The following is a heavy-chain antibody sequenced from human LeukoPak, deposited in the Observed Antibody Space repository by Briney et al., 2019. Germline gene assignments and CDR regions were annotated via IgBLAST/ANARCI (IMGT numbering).Heavy chain of an antibody. D-gene: IGHD6-13*01. CDR3: AREGIAAAGLRIYYFGY. Sequence: GASVKVSCKASGYTFTGYYMHWVRQAPGQGLEWMGWINPNSGGTNYAQKFQGRVTMTRDTSISTAYMELSRLRSDDTAVYYCAREGIAAAGLRIYYFGYWGQGTLVTVSS. V-gene: IGHV1-2*02. CDR2: INPNSGGT. J-gene: IGHJ4*02. CDR1: GYTFTGYY.